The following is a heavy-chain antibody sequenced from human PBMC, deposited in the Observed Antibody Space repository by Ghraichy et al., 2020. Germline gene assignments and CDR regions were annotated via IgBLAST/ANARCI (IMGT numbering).Heavy chain of an antibody. CDR3: ARSRGTGVVAYYFDY. Sequence: SQTLSLTCAVYGGSFSGYYWSWIRQPPGKGLEWIGEINHSGSTNYNPSLKSRVTISVDTSKNQFSLKLSSVTAADPAVYYCARSRGTGVVAYYFDYWGQGTLVTVSS. J-gene: IGHJ4*02. V-gene: IGHV4-34*01. D-gene: IGHD2-15*01. CDR2: INHSGST. CDR1: GGSFSGYY.